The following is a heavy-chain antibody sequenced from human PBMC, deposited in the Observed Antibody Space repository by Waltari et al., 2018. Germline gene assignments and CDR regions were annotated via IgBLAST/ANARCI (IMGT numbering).Heavy chain of an antibody. Sequence: HVQLQESGPGLVKPSETLSLTSPVSGDFPSDDHWTLTRQAPGKGLEWMAYLRNTGGTKCTPSLESRVTVSAVTSKKQFSLRLTSVTAADTAVYYCARLPTKYFDSLGWGFFDQWGQGILVTVSS. CDR1: GDFPSDDH. D-gene: IGHD3-22*01. CDR3: ARLPTKYFDSLGWGFFDQ. CDR2: LRNTGGT. J-gene: IGHJ4*02. V-gene: IGHV4-59*08.